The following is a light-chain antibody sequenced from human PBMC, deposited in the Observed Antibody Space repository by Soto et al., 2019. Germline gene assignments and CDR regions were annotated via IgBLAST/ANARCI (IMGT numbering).Light chain of an antibody. J-gene: IGKJ1*01. CDR2: DSS. CDR1: QSVSSS. Sequence: DIEMTQSPATLSVSPGERATLPCRASQSVSSSVAWYQQKTGEAPRLLIYDSSSSATGVPARFSGSGSGTEFSLDISSLQSEDFAVYYCQQYYNWPPTWTFGQGTKVEIK. V-gene: IGKV3-15*01. CDR3: QQYYNWPPTWT.